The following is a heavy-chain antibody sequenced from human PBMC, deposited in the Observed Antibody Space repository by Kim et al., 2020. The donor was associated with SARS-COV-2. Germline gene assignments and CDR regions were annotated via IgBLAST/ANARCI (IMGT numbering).Heavy chain of an antibody. J-gene: IGHJ4*02. CDR2: IYWDDDK. D-gene: IGHD6-19*01. CDR3: AHGEARGYSSGWYSDY. V-gene: IGHV2-5*02. Sequence: SGPTLVNPTQTLTLTCTFSGFSLSTSGVGVGWIRQPPGKALEWLALIYWDDDKRYSPSLKSRLTITKYTSKNQVVLTMTNMDPVDTATYYCAHGEARGYSSGWYSDYWGQGTLVTVSS. CDR1: GFSLSTSGVG.